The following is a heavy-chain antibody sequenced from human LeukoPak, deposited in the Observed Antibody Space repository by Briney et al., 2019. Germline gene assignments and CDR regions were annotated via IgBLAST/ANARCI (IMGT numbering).Heavy chain of an antibody. CDR1: GGSFSGYS. Sequence: SETLSLTCAVYGGSFSGYSWSWIRQPPGKGLEWIGQINHSGSTNYNPSLKSRVTISVDTPKNQFSLKLTSVTAADTAVYYCARGPQGYCSSTSCYVPSWFDPWGQGTLVTVSS. V-gene: IGHV4-34*01. J-gene: IGHJ5*02. CDR2: INHSGST. D-gene: IGHD2-2*01. CDR3: ARGPQGYCSSTSCYVPSWFDP.